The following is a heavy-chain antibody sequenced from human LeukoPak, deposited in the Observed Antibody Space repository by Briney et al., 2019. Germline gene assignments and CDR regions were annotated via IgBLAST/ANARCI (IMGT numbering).Heavy chain of an antibody. Sequence: GASVKVSCKASGYTFTGYYMHWVRQAPGQGLEWMGWINPNSGGTNYAQKFQGWVTMTRDTSISTAYMELSRLRSDDTAVYYCARGAEYSGSSWSPFDPWGQGTLVTVSS. J-gene: IGHJ5*02. V-gene: IGHV1-2*04. CDR2: INPNSGGT. D-gene: IGHD6-13*01. CDR1: GYTFTGYY. CDR3: ARGAEYSGSSWSPFDP.